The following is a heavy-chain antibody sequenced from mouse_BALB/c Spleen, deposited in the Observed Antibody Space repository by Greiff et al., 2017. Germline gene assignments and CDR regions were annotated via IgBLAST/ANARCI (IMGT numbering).Heavy chain of an antibody. CDR1: GYTFTDYN. J-gene: IGHJ3*01. Sequence: EVQLQQSGPELVKPGASVKISCKASGYTFTDYNMHWVKQSHGKSLEWIGYIYPYNGGTGYNQKFKSKATLTVDNSSSTAYMELRSLTSEDSAVYYCARSAPYYGNSPWFAYWGQGTLVTVSA. CDR2: IYPYNGGT. V-gene: IGHV1S29*02. CDR3: ARSAPYYGNSPWFAY. D-gene: IGHD2-10*01.